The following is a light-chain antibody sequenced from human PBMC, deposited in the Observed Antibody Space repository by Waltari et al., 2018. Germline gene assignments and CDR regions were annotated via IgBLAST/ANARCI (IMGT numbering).Light chain of an antibody. CDR1: SSNIGSKF. Sequence: QSVPPQPPSASGTPGQRVSISCSGSSSNIGSKFVSWYQQLPGSAPQLLIIRTTQRSSGVPDRFSAAKYGTSASLAISGLRSDDEGYYYCASWDDSLSHWVFGGGTKVTVL. CDR3: ASWDDSLSHWV. V-gene: IGLV1-47*01. CDR2: RTT. J-gene: IGLJ3*02.